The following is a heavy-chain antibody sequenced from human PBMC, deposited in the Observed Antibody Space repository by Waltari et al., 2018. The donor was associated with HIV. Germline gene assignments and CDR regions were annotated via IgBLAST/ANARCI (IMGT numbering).Heavy chain of an antibody. D-gene: IGHD2-8*01. CDR3: ARAPTGSMYFDH. V-gene: IGHV3-49*04. J-gene: IGHJ4*02. CDR1: GFSFGDYA. Sequence: EVQLVESGGGLVQPGQSLRLSCTGSGFSFGDYAVSWARQAPGKGLEWVGFIRSKSYGETTQYAASVKGRFTISRDDSKNIAYLQMISLRIEDTAVYYCARAPTGSMYFDHWGQGSLITVSA. CDR2: IRSKSYGETT.